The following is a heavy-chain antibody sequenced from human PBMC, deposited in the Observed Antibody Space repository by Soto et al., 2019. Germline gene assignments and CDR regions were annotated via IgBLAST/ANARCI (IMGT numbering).Heavy chain of an antibody. V-gene: IGHV1-69*13. J-gene: IGHJ6*04. Sequence: SVKVSCKASGGAFSSYAISWVRQAPGQGLEWMGGIIPIFGTANYAQKFQGRVTITADESTSTAYTELSSLRSEDTAVYYCEMSSIVVVPAATNYYYGMDVWGKGTTVTVSS. CDR3: EMSSIVVVPAATNYYYGMDV. CDR1: GGAFSSYA. CDR2: IIPIFGTA. D-gene: IGHD2-2*01.